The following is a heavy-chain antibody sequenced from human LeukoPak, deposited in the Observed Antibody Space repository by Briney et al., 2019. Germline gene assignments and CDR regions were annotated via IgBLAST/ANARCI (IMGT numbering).Heavy chain of an antibody. Sequence: PGGSMRLSCTASGFSFGDYAMSWIRQAPGKGQEWVGFIRSKAYGGTTEYAASVKGRFTISRDDSKSIAYLQMNSLKTEDTAVYYCTRVGRGMALGFDYWGQGTLVTVSS. CDR2: IRSKAYGGTT. CDR1: GFSFGDYA. V-gene: IGHV3-49*03. CDR3: TRVGRGMALGFDY. J-gene: IGHJ4*02. D-gene: IGHD3-10*01.